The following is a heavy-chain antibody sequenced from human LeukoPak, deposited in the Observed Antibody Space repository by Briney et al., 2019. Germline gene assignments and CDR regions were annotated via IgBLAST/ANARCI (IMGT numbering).Heavy chain of an antibody. D-gene: IGHD4-17*01. CDR1: GGSISSGSYY. Sequence: SQTLSLTCTVSGGSISSGSYYWSWIRQPAGKGLEWIGRIYTSGSTNYNPSLKSRVTISVDTSKNQFSLELNSVTAADTAVYYCARQKLTTVSPFNYWGQGTLVTVSS. CDR3: ARQKLTTVSPFNY. J-gene: IGHJ4*02. CDR2: IYTSGST. V-gene: IGHV4-61*02.